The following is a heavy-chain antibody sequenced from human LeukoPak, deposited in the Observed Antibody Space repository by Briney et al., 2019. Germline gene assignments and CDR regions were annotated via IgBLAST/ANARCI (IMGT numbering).Heavy chain of an antibody. D-gene: IGHD1-26*01. J-gene: IGHJ6*02. CDR2: IYYSGST. CDR3: ARVGGSNHYYYGMDV. CDR1: GVSISSYY. V-gene: IGHV4-59*01. Sequence: SETLSLTCTVSGVSISSYYWSWIRQPPGKGLEWIGYIYYSGSTNYNPSLKSRVTISVDTSKNQFSLKLSSVTSADTAVYYCARVGGSNHYYYGMDVWGQGTTVTVSS.